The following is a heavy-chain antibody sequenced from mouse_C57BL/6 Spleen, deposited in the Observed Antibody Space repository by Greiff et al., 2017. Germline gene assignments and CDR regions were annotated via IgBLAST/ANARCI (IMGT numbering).Heavy chain of an antibody. Sequence: QVQLKQPGAELVKPGTSVKVSCKASGYAFTNYLIEWVKQRPGQGLEWIGVINPGSGGTNYNEKFKGKATLTADKSSSTAYMQLSSLTSEDSAVYVCARSGGDYAMDYWGQGTSVTVAS. CDR3: ARSGGDYAMDY. V-gene: IGHV1-54*01. CDR2: INPGSGGT. CDR1: GYAFTNYL. J-gene: IGHJ4*01.